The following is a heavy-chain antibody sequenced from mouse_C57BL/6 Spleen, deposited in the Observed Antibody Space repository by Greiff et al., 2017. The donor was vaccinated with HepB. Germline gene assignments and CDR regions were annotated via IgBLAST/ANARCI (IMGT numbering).Heavy chain of an antibody. CDR2: IHPGDGDT. Sequence: QVQLQQSGPELVKPGASVKISCKASGYAFSSSWMNWVKQSPGKGLEWIGRIHPGDGDTNDNGKFKGKATLTADKSSSTAYMQLSSLTSEDSAVYFCARPYDPYAMDYWGQGTSVTVSS. V-gene: IGHV1-82*01. CDR3: ARPYDPYAMDY. CDR1: GYAFSSSW. D-gene: IGHD2-3*01. J-gene: IGHJ4*01.